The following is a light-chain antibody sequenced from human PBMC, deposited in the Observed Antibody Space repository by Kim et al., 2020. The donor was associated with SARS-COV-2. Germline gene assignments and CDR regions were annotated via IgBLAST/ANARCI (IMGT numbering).Light chain of an antibody. CDR1: NLGDKY. V-gene: IGLV3-1*01. CDR3: QAWDSSTHNYV. CDR2: QDN. Sequence: PGQTAGITCSGYNLGDKYVSGYQQKPGQPPVVVIYQDNQRPSGIPERFSGSNSGNTATLTISGTQAMDEADYYCQAWDSSTHNYVFGAGTKVTVL. J-gene: IGLJ1*01.